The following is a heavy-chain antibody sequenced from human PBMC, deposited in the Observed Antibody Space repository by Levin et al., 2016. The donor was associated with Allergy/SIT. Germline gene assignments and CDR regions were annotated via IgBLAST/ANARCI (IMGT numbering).Heavy chain of an antibody. CDR2: IYDVGRI. D-gene: IGHD1-26*01. CDR1: GFTVSTNF. V-gene: IGHV3-66*01. Sequence: GESLKISCAASGFTVSTNFMTWVRQAPGKGLEWVSTIYDVGRIYYGDSMKGRVAISRDNSKNTVYLQLNNLRVEDSAVYYCARMRGVLVGPMESRDLDYWGQGTLVTVSS. CDR3: ARMRGVLVGPMESRDLDY. J-gene: IGHJ4*02.